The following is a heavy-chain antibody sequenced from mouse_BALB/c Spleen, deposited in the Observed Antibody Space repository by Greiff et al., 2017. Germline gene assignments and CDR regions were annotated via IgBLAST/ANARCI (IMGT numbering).Heavy chain of an antibody. CDR3: ARRANWDRYAMDY. D-gene: IGHD4-1*01. CDR2: ISDGGSYT. Sequence: EVQVVESGGGLVKPGGSLKLSCAASGFTFSDYYMYWVRQTPEKRLEWVATISDGGSYTYYPDSVKGRFTISRDNAKNNLYLQMSSLKSEDTAMYYCARRANWDRYAMDYWGQGTSVTVSS. J-gene: IGHJ4*01. CDR1: GFTFSDYY. V-gene: IGHV5-4*02.